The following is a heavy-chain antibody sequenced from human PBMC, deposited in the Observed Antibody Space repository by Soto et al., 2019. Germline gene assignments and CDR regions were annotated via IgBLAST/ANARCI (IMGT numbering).Heavy chain of an antibody. Sequence: PGESLNLCCTGSGDSITSHWIVWVRLLHGKGLEWVGIIYPGDSDTKYSPSFQGQVTISADKSISTAYLQWSSLTASDTAMYYGASYASSGYCVDYWGQGTLVTVSS. CDR1: GDSITSHW. V-gene: IGHV5-51*03. D-gene: IGHD3-22*01. CDR2: IYPGDSDT. J-gene: IGHJ4*02. CDR3: ASYASSGYCVDY.